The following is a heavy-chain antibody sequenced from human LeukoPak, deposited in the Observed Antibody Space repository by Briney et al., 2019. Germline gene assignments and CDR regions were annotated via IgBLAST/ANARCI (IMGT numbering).Heavy chain of an antibody. J-gene: IGHJ4*02. CDR3: AKGSSSSWYSFDY. V-gene: IGHV3-23*01. D-gene: IGHD6-13*01. Sequence: GGSPRLSCAASVFTFSSYAMSWVRQAPGKGLEWVSAISGSGGSTYYADSVKGRFTISRDNSKNTLYLQINSLRAEDTAVYYCAKGSSSSWYSFDYWGQGTLVTVSS. CDR1: VFTFSSYA. CDR2: ISGSGGST.